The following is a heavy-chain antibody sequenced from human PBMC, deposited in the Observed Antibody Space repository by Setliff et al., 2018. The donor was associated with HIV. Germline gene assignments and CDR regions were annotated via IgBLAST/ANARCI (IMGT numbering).Heavy chain of an antibody. CDR2: IRNKRNGGTT. V-gene: IGHV3-15*01. CDR3: TTDLGSGRFSWNNN. CDR1: GFTFSSYW. D-gene: IGHD1-26*01. Sequence: GGSLRLSCAASGFTFSSYWMHWVRQAPGKGLEWVARIRNKRNGGTTYYAAPVEGRFTISRDDSKNTLSLQMNSLKTEDTAIYYCTTDLGSGRFSWNNNWGQGTLVTVSS. J-gene: IGHJ4*02.